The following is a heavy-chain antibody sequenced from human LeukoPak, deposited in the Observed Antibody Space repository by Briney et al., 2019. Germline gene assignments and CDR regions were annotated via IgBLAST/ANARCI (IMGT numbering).Heavy chain of an antibody. CDR2: ISSSSSYI. Sequence: GGSLRLSCAASGFTFSSYSMNWVRQAPGKGLEWVSSISSSSSYIYYADSVKGRFTISRDNAKNSLYLQMNSLRAEDTAVYYCARANIAGETGLDYWGQGTLVTVSS. CDR1: GFTFSSYS. CDR3: ARANIAGETGLDY. D-gene: IGHD3-16*01. V-gene: IGHV3-21*01. J-gene: IGHJ4*02.